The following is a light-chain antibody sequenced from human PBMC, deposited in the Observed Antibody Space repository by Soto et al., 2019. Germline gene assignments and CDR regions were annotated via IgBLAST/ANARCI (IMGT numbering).Light chain of an antibody. J-gene: IGKJ5*01. V-gene: IGKV1-17*03. CDR1: QGIRNY. CDR2: GAS. Sequence: IRMTQSPSSFSASTGDRFTITCLASQGIRNYLAWFQQKPGKVPKRLIYGASSLQSGVPSRFRGTGSGTEFTLTISSLQPEDFETYYCLQHNSYPPTFGQGTRLEIK. CDR3: LQHNSYPPT.